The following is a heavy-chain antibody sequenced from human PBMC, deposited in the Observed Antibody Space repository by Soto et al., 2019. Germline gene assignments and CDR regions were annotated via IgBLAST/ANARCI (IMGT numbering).Heavy chain of an antibody. CDR3: ARRIYNGYEIFDY. D-gene: IGHD5-12*01. Sequence: PGESLKISCKGSGYSFSSYWITWVRQKPGEALEWLGRISPSDSYTDYSPTFQGHVSISTDKYTNTVYLEWSSLKASDTAMYYCARRIYNGYEIFDYWGQGTRVTSPQ. V-gene: IGHV5-10-1*01. J-gene: IGHJ4*02. CDR2: ISPSDSYT. CDR1: GYSFSSYW.